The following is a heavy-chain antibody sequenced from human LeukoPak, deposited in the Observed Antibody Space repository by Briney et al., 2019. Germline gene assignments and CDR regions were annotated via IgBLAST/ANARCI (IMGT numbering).Heavy chain of an antibody. J-gene: IGHJ4*02. CDR2: ISSSSSTI. Sequence: GGSLGLSCAASGFTFSSHSMNWVRQAPGKGLEWVSYISSSSSTIYYADSVKGRFTISRDNAKNSLYLQMNSLRAEDTAVYYCARGAYYYEDWGQGTLVTVSS. CDR3: ARGAYYYED. CDR1: GFTFSSHS. D-gene: IGHD3-22*01. V-gene: IGHV3-48*01.